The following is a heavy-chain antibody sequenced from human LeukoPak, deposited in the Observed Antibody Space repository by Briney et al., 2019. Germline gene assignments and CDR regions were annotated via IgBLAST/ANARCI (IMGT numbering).Heavy chain of an antibody. D-gene: IGHD3-16*01. Sequence: VDSVKVSCKASGYTFTGYYMHWVRQAPGQGLDWMGGINPNSCGTNYAQKFQGRVTMTRDTSISTAYMELSRLRSDDTAVYYCARARLIAPIDYWGQGTLVTVSS. CDR1: GYTFTGYY. CDR3: ARARLIAPIDY. J-gene: IGHJ4*02. CDR2: INPNSCGT. V-gene: IGHV1-2*02.